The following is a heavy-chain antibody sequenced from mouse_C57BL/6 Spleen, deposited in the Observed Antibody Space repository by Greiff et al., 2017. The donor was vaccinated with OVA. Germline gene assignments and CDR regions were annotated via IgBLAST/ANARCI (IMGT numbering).Heavy chain of an antibody. CDR1: GYTFTDYN. CDR2: INPNNGGT. CDR3: ARSYYYGSNYFDY. J-gene: IGHJ2*01. D-gene: IGHD1-1*01. V-gene: IGHV1-22*01. Sequence: VQLQQSGPELVKPGASVKMSCKASGYTFTDYNMHWVKQSHGKSLEWIGYINPNNGGTSYNQKFKGKATLTVNKSSSTAYMELRSLTSEDSAVYYCARSYYYGSNYFDYWGQGTTLTVSS.